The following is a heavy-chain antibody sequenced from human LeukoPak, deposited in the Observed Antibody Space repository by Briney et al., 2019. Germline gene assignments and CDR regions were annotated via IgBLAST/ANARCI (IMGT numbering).Heavy chain of an antibody. CDR3: ARSNPMTY. CDR2: FDPEDGET. J-gene: IGHJ4*02. Sequence: ASVKVSCKVSGYTLTELSMHWVRQAPGKGLEWMGGFDPEDGETIYAQKFQGRVTITRDTSASTAYMELSSLRSEDTAVYYCARSNPMTYWGQGTLVTVSS. D-gene: IGHD3-22*01. CDR1: GYTLTELS. V-gene: IGHV1-24*01.